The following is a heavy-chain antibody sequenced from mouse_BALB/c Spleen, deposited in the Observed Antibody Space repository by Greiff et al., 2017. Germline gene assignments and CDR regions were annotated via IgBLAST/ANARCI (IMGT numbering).Heavy chain of an antibody. CDR1: GYTFTSYW. CDR2: IYPGDGDT. J-gene: IGHJ3*01. V-gene: IGHV1-87*01. CDR3: ARGHYCSSTWLAY. Sequence: QVQLQQSGAELARPGASVKLSCKASGYTFTSYWMQWVKQRPGQGLEWIGAIYPGDGDTRYTQKFKGKATLTADKSSSTAYMQLSSLASEDSAVYYGARGHYCSSTWLAYWGQGTLVTVSA. D-gene: IGHD1-1*01.